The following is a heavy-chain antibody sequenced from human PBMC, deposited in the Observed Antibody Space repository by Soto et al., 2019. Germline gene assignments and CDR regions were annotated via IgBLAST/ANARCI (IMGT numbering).Heavy chain of an antibody. CDR1: GYTFTSYG. CDR3: ARVIKVGLTGGWFDP. J-gene: IGHJ5*02. Sequence: ASVKVSCKASGYTFTSYGISWVRQAPGQGLEWMGWISAYNGNTNYAQKLQGRVTMTTDTSTSTAYMELRSLRSDDTAVYYCARVIKVGLTGGWFDPWGQGTLVTVSS. CDR2: ISAYNGNT. V-gene: IGHV1-18*01. D-gene: IGHD1-26*01.